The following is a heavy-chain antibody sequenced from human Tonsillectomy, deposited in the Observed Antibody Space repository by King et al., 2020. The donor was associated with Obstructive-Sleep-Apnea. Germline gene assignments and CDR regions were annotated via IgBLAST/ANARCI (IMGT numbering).Heavy chain of an antibody. CDR3: ARGARSRGVTPLYYFDY. J-gene: IGHJ4*02. CDR1: GGSISSSSYY. V-gene: IGHV4-39*07. CDR2: IYYSGST. D-gene: IGHD3-10*01. Sequence: QLQESGPGLVKPSETLSLTCTVSGGSISSSSYYWGWIRQPPGKGLEWIGSIYYSGSTYYNPSLKSRVTISVDTSKNQFSLKLSSVTAADTAVYYCARGARSRGVTPLYYFDYWGKGTLVTVSS.